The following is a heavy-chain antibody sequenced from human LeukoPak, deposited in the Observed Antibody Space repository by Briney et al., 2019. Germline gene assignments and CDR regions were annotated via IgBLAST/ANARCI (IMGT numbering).Heavy chain of an antibody. CDR1: GFSLSTSGVG. V-gene: IGHV2-5*02. CDR2: IYWDDDK. J-gene: IGHJ3*02. D-gene: IGHD5-12*01. Sequence: SGPTLVKPTQTLTLTCTFSGFSLSTSGVGVGWIRQPPGKALEWLALIYWDDDKRYSPSLKSRLTITKDTSKNQVVLTMTNMDPVDTATYYCAHRRGHSGYAHWPIDIWGQGTMVTVSS. CDR3: AHRRGHSGYAHWPIDI.